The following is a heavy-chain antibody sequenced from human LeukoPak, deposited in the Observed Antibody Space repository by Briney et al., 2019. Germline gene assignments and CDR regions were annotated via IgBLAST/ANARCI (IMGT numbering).Heavy chain of an antibody. CDR2: ISSSGSTI. CDR3: ARGLITMVRGVSY. V-gene: IGHV3-48*03. CDR1: GFTFSSYE. Sequence: GGSLRLSCAASGFTFSSYEMSWVRQAPGKGLEWVSYISSSGSTIYYADSVKGRFTISRDNAKNSLYLQMNSLRAEDTAVYYCARGLITMVRGVSYWGRGTLVTVSS. D-gene: IGHD3-10*01. J-gene: IGHJ4*02.